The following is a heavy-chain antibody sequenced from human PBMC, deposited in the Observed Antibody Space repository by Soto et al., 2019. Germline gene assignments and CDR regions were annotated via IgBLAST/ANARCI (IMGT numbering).Heavy chain of an antibody. CDR3: VRAGIETTPYYFDY. D-gene: IGHD1-1*01. CDR2: IYYSGST. J-gene: IGHJ4*02. V-gene: IGHV4-59*08. CDR1: GGSISSYY. Sequence: PSETLSLTCTVSGGSISSYYWSWIRQPPGKGLEWIGYIYYSGSTNYNPSLKSRVTISVDTSKNQFSLKLSSVTAADTAMYYCVRAGIETTPYYFDYWGQGALVTVSS.